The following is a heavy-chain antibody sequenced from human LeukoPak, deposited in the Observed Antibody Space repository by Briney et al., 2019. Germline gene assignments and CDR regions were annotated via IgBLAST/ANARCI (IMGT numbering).Heavy chain of an antibody. CDR3: AKDISYDSSGYEAFDI. V-gene: IGHV3-48*04. CDR2: ISSGGDSI. D-gene: IGHD3-22*01. Sequence: GGSLRLSCAASGFTFSSYGMSWVRQAPGKGLEWLSYISSGGDSIYYADSVKGRFTISRDNAKNSVSLQMNSLRAEDTAVYYCAKDISYDSSGYEAFDIWGQGTMVTVSS. J-gene: IGHJ3*02. CDR1: GFTFSSYG.